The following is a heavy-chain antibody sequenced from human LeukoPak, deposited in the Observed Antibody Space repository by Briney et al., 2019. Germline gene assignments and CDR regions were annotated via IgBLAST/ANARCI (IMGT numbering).Heavy chain of an antibody. Sequence: GGSLRLSCAASGFSFSSYAISWVRQAPVKGLEWVSSISVSGGSTYYADSVKGRFTISRDNSRNTLYLQMNSLRAEDTAKYYCAKDFFWETDSSGWYFDAFDLWGQGTMVTVSS. CDR3: AKDFFWETDSSGWYFDAFDL. D-gene: IGHD6-13*01. J-gene: IGHJ3*01. CDR2: ISVSGGST. V-gene: IGHV3-23*01. CDR1: GFSFSSYA.